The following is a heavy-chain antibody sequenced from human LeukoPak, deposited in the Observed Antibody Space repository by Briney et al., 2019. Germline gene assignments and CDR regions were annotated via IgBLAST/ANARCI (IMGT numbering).Heavy chain of an antibody. D-gene: IGHD2-15*01. CDR2: IYPGDSDT. CDR3: ARRGYCSGGDCFSAAFDL. J-gene: IGHJ3*01. Sequence: GESLKISCKGSGYSFTSYWIAWARQMPGKGLEWMGIIYPGDSDTRYSPSFHGQVTMSADKSISTTYVQWSSLKASDTAMYYCARRGYCSGGDCFSAAFDLWGQGTMVTVSS. V-gene: IGHV5-51*01. CDR1: GYSFTSYW.